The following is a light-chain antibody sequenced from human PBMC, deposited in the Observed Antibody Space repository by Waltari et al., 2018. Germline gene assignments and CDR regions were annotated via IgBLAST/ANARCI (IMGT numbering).Light chain of an antibody. Sequence: QSALTQPASVSGSPGQSITISCTGTSSDIVDYNFVSWYQHHPGEAPKLVIYDVTKRPSGISNRFSGSKSGNTASLTISGLQAEDEANYVCASYTSSDSFVVFGGGTKLTVL. J-gene: IGLJ2*01. CDR3: ASYTSSDSFVV. CDR1: SSDIVDYNF. CDR2: DVT. V-gene: IGLV2-14*03.